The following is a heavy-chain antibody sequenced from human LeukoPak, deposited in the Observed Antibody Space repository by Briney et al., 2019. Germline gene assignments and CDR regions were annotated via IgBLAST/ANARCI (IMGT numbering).Heavy chain of an antibody. V-gene: IGHV1-18*01. CDR1: GYTFTSYG. CDR2: ISAYNGNT. CDR3: ARDQRRYLDAPFDY. D-gene: IGHD3-9*01. J-gene: IGHJ4*02. Sequence: ASVKVSCKASGYTFTSYGISWVRQAPGQGLEWMGWISAYNGNTNYAQKLQGRVTMTTDTSTSTACMELRSLRSDDTAVYYCARDQRRYLDAPFDYWGQGTLVTVSS.